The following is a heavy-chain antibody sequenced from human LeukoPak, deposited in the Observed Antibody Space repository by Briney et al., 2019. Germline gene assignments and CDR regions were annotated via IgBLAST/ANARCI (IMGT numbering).Heavy chain of an antibody. J-gene: IGHJ4*02. CDR2: ISSSGSTI. CDR1: GFTFSDYY. V-gene: IGHV3-11*04. Sequence: GGSLRLSCAASGFTFSDYYMSWMRLAPGKGLEWVSYISSSGSTIYYADSVKGRFTISRDNAKNSLYLQMNSLRAEDTAVYYCARDHTYYYDSSQDYFDYWGQGTLVTVSS. CDR3: ARDHTYYYDSSQDYFDY. D-gene: IGHD3-22*01.